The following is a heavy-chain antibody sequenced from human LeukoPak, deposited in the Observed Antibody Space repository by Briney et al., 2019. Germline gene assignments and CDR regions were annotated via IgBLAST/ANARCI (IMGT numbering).Heavy chain of an antibody. CDR2: ISGYNGNT. V-gene: IGHV1-18*01. CDR3: VRDRGEWIDQYYGMDV. Sequence: ASVKVSCKVPGYTLTELSMHWVRQAPGQGLEWMGWISGYNGNTNSAQKVQGRVTMTTDTSTSTAYMELRSLRSDDTAVYYCVRDRGEWIDQYYGMDVWGQGTTVTVSS. J-gene: IGHJ6*02. D-gene: IGHD3-10*01. CDR1: GYTLTELS.